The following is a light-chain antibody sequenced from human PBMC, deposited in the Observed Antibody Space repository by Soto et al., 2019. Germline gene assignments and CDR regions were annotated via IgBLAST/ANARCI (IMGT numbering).Light chain of an antibody. Sequence: DIQMTQSPSTLSASVGDRVTITCRASQSISSWLDWYQQKPGKAPKLLIYKASSLESGVPSRFSGSGSRTEFTLTINSLQPDDFATYYCQQYNSYPWTFGQGTKVKIK. CDR2: KAS. J-gene: IGKJ1*01. CDR3: QQYNSYPWT. V-gene: IGKV1-5*03. CDR1: QSISSW.